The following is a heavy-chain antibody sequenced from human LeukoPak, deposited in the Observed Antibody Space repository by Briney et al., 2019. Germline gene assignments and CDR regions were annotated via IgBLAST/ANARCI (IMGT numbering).Heavy chain of an antibody. Sequence: PGGSLRLSCAASGFTFSNYWMHWVRQAPGKGLVWVSRINNDGSSTFYADSVRGRFTISGDNAKNTLYLQMNSLRAEDTAVYYCAREEGGSSSFDYGMDVWGQGTTVTVSS. J-gene: IGHJ6*02. CDR3: AREEGGSSSFDYGMDV. CDR2: INNDGSST. V-gene: IGHV3-74*01. D-gene: IGHD1-26*01. CDR1: GFTFSNYW.